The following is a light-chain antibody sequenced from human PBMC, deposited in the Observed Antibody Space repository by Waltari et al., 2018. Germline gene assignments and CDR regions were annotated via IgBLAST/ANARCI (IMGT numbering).Light chain of an antibody. J-gene: IGLJ2*01. CDR3: QSADSSGTYP. V-gene: IGLV3-25*03. CDR2: KDS. Sequence: SYELTLPPSVSVSPGQTARITCSGDALPKQYAYWYQQKPGQAPVLVIYKDSGRPAVIPERFSGSSSGKTVTLTISGVQAEDEADYYCQSADSSGTYPFGGGTKLTVL. CDR1: ALPKQY.